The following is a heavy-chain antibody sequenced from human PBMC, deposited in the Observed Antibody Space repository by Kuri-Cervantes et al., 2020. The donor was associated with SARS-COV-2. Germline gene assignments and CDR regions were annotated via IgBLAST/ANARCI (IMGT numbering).Heavy chain of an antibody. D-gene: IGHD2-2*01. CDR1: GYTFTSYD. J-gene: IGHJ4*02. CDR3: ARGEGDIVVVITN. CDR2: INPNSGGT. V-gene: IGHV1-2*02. Sequence: ASVKVSCKASGYTFTSYDINWVRQAPGQGLEWMGWINPNSGGTNYAQKFQGRVTMTRDTSISTAYMELSRLRSDDTAVYYCARGEGDIVVVITNWGQGTLVTVSS.